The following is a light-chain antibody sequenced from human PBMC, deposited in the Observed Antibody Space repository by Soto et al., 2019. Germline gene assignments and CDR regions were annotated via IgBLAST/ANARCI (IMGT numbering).Light chain of an antibody. Sequence: EIVMTQSPATLSVSPGERATLSCRASQSVSSNLAWYQQKPGLAPRLLIYGASTRATGIPARFSGSGSGTEFTLTISRLQSEDFAVYYCQQYNNWPPWTFGQGNKVEIK. CDR2: GAS. CDR1: QSVSSN. J-gene: IGKJ1*01. V-gene: IGKV3-15*01. CDR3: QQYNNWPPWT.